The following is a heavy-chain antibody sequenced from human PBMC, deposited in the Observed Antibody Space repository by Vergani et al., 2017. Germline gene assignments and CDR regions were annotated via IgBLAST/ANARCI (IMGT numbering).Heavy chain of an antibody. Sequence: EVQLVQSGAEVKKPGESLKISCQISGYSFTNYWIGWVRQMPGKGLEWMGIIHPADSDTRYSPSFQGQVTISVDKSISTAYLQRSSLRASDSAMYYRARLYGRDSSGSKYFDYWGQGTLVTVSS. CDR1: GYSFTNYW. D-gene: IGHD3-22*01. CDR3: ARLYGRDSSGSKYFDY. V-gene: IGHV5-51*01. CDR2: IHPADSDT. J-gene: IGHJ4*02.